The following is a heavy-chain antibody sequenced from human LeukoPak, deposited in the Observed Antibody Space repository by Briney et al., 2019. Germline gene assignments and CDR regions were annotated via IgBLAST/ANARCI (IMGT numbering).Heavy chain of an antibody. CDR1: GGSISNYY. CDR3: ARGTHSGDWKDFDS. J-gene: IGHJ4*02. V-gene: IGHV4-4*07. D-gene: IGHD2-21*02. CDR2: IYISGTT. Sequence: SETLSLTCTVSGGSISNYYWSWIRQPAGKGLEWIGRIYISGTTSYNPSLKSRVTISVDTSKNQFSLKLSSVTAADTAVYYCARGTHSGDWKDFDSWGQGTLVTVSS.